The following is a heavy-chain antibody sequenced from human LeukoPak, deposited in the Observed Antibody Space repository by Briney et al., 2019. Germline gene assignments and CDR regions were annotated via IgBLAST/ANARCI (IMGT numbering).Heavy chain of an antibody. Sequence: NPSETLSLTCTVSGGSISSYYWSWIRQPPGKGLEWIAYIYYSGSTNYNPSLKSRVTISVDTSKNQFSLKLSSVTAADTAVYYCAREGFSSSWYSHFDYWGQGTLVTVSS. D-gene: IGHD6-13*01. CDR3: AREGFSSSWYSHFDY. CDR1: GGSISSYY. CDR2: IYYSGST. J-gene: IGHJ4*02. V-gene: IGHV4-59*01.